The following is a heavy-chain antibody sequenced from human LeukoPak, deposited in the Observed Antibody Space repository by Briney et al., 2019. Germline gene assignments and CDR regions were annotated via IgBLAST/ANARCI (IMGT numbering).Heavy chain of an antibody. Sequence: ASVKVSCKASGYTSTSYAMNWVRQAAGQGLEWMGWINTNTGNPTYAQGFTGRFVFSLDTSVSTAYLQISSLKAEDTAVYYCARGERKVGSEAFDYWGQGTLVTVSS. CDR1: GYTSTSYA. CDR3: ARGERKVGSEAFDY. CDR2: INTNTGNP. D-gene: IGHD1-1*01. V-gene: IGHV7-4-1*02. J-gene: IGHJ4*02.